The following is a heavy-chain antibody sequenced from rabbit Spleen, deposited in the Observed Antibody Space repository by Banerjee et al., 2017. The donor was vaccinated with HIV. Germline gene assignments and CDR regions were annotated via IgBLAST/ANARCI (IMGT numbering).Heavy chain of an antibody. CDR2: IAGSSSGFT. CDR3: ARDTGSSFSSYGMDL. V-gene: IGHV1S45*01. J-gene: IGHJ6*01. D-gene: IGHD8-1*01. Sequence: QEQLVESGGGLVKPTGSLKLSCTASGFSFSNKAVMCWVRQAPGKGLEWISCIAGSSSGFTYSATWAKGRFTISKTSSTTVTLQMTSLTAADTATYFCARDTGSSFSSYGMDLWGPGTLVTVS. CDR1: GFSFSNKAV.